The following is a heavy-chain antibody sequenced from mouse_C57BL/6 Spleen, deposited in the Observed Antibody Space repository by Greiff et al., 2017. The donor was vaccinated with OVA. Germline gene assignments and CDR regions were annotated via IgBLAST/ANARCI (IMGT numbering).Heavy chain of an antibody. J-gene: IGHJ1*03. D-gene: IGHD2-3*01. CDR1: GYTFTSYW. CDR2: IDPSDSYT. CDR3: ARNDGYGYFDV. Sequence: VQLQQPGAELVMPGASVKLSCKASGYTFTSYWMHWVKQRPGQGLEWIGEIDPSDSYTNYNQEFKGKSTLTVDKSSSTAYMQLSSLTSEDSAVYYCARNDGYGYFDVWGTGTTVTVSS. V-gene: IGHV1-69*01.